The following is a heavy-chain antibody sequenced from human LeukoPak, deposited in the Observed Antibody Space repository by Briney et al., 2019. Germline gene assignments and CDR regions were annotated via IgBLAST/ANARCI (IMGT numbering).Heavy chain of an antibody. V-gene: IGHV4-34*01. D-gene: IGHD6-25*01. CDR1: GGSFSGYY. CDR3: ARGRSG. Sequence: SETLSLTCAVYGGSFSGYYWSWIRQPPGKGLEWIGEINHSGSTNYNPSLKSRVTISVDTSKNQFSLKLSSVTAADMAVYYCARGRSGWGQGTLVTVSS. CDR2: INHSGST. J-gene: IGHJ4*02.